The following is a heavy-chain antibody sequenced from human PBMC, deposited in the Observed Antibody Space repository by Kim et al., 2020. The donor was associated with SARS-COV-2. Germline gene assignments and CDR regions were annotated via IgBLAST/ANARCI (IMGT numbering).Heavy chain of an antibody. J-gene: IGHJ4*02. CDR2: ITHDGSNK. CDR1: GFTFNNYA. CDR3: AKSFSGNDFGYDY. V-gene: IGHV3-30*18. D-gene: IGHD1-26*01. Sequence: GGSLRLSCAASGFTFNNYAMHWVRRAPGKGLEWVAGITHDGSNKYYADSVKGRFTISRDNSKNTLYLQMNGLRIEDTAVYYCAKSFSGNDFGYDYWGQGSLVTVS.